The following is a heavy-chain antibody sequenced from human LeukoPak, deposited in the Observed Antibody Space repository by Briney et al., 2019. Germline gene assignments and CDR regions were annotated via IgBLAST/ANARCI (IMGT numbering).Heavy chain of an antibody. Sequence: SETLSLTCTVSGGSISSSSYYWGWIRQPPGKGLGWIGSIYYSGSTYYNPSLKSRVTISVDTSKNQFSLKLSSVTAADTAVYYCARRAYSGYEYFDYWGQGTLVTVSS. V-gene: IGHV4-39*01. CDR2: IYYSGST. D-gene: IGHD5-12*01. J-gene: IGHJ4*02. CDR3: ARRAYSGYEYFDY. CDR1: GGSISSSSYY.